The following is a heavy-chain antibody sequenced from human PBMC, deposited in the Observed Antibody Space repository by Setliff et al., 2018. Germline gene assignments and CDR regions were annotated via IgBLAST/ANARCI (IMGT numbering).Heavy chain of an antibody. CDR3: AGTPARGTTWLSPFDY. CDR1: GGSVNDYY. J-gene: IGHJ4*02. D-gene: IGHD6-19*01. CDR2: SYYLGAT. Sequence: SETLSLTCTVSGGSVNDYYWSWIRRPPGKGLEWIGYSYYLGATKYTPSLKGRVSISADTSMNHFSLKMTSVTATDTAMYYCAGTPARGTTWLSPFDYWGQGTLVTVSS. V-gene: IGHV4-59*08.